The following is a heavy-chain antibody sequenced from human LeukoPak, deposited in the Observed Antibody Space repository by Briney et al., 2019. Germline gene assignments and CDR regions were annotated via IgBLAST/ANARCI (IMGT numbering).Heavy chain of an antibody. CDR1: GFTVSSDY. J-gene: IGHJ3*02. CDR3: ARGRGAANDAFDI. Sequence: PGGSLRLSCAASGFTVSSDYMSWVRQAPGKGLEWVSVIYSSSITSYADSVKGRFTISRHNSKNTLYLQMNSLRADDTAVYYCARGRGAANDAFDIWGHGTMVTVSS. V-gene: IGHV3-53*04. CDR2: IYSSSIT. D-gene: IGHD3-10*01.